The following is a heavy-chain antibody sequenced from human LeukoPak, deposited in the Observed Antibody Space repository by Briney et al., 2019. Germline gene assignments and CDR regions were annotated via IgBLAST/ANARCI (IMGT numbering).Heavy chain of an antibody. CDR3: ATGPPFGRSGYIGYYYYGMDV. V-gene: IGHV1-24*01. J-gene: IGHJ6*02. CDR2: FDPEDGET. CDR1: GYTLTELS. Sequence: ASVKVSCKVSGYTLTELSMHWVRQAPGKGLEWMGGFDPEDGETIYAQKFQGRVTVTEDTSTDTAYMELSSLRSEDTAVYYCATGPPFGRSGYIGYYYYGMDVWGQGTTVTVSS. D-gene: IGHD3-3*01.